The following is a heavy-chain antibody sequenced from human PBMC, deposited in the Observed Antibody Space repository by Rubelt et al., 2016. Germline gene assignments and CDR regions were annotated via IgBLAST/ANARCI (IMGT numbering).Heavy chain of an antibody. CDR2: INAGNGNT. V-gene: IGHV1-3*01. Sequence: QVQLVQSGAEVKKPGASVKVSCQASGYTFTSYAMHWVRQAPGQRLEWMGWINAGNGNTKYSQKFQGRVTITRDTSASTAYMELSSLRSEDTAVYYCARANSGSGYFGIDYWGQGTLVTVSS. CDR3: ARANSGSGYFGIDY. J-gene: IGHJ4*02. CDR1: GYTFTSYA. D-gene: IGHD3-22*01.